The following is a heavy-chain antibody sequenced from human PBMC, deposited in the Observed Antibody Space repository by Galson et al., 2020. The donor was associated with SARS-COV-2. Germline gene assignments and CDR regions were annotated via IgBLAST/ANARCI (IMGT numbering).Heavy chain of an antibody. Sequence: ETSETLSLTCTVSGGSISSSSYYWGWIRQPPGKGLEWIGSIYYSGSTYYNPSLKSRVTISVDTSKNQFSLKLSSVTAADTAVYYCARHPLAGITIFGVASYGMDVWGQGTTVTVSS. CDR3: ARHPLAGITIFGVASYGMDV. CDR1: GGSISSSSYY. CDR2: IYYSGST. D-gene: IGHD3-3*01. J-gene: IGHJ6*02. V-gene: IGHV4-39*01.